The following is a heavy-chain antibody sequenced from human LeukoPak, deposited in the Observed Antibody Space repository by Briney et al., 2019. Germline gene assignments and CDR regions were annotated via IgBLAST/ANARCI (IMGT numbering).Heavy chain of an antibody. J-gene: IGHJ6*03. CDR3: ARGVSYMDV. CDR2: ISSSSSTI. V-gene: IGHV3-48*01. Sequence: GGSLRLSCAASGFTFSSYSMNWVRQAPRKGLEWVSSISSSSSTIYYADSVEGRFTISRDNAKKSLYLQMNSLRAEDTAVYYCARGVSYMDVWGKGTTVTVSS. D-gene: IGHD3-16*02. CDR1: GFTFSSYS.